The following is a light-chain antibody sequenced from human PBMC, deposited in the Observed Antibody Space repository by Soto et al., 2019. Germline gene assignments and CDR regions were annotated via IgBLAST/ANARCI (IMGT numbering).Light chain of an antibody. CDR2: IAS. CDR1: QGISSY. Sequence: DIQLTQSPSFLSASVGDRVTITCRASQGISSYLAWYQQKPGKAPNLLIYIASTLQSGVPSRFSGSGSGTEFTLTISSLQPEDIATYYCQKLNGYPLTFGGGTKVEIK. V-gene: IGKV1-9*01. J-gene: IGKJ4*01. CDR3: QKLNGYPLT.